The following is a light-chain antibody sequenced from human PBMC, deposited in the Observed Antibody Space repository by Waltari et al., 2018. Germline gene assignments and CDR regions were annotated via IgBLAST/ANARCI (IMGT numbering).Light chain of an antibody. V-gene: IGLV2-8*01. CDR3: SSYGGNNNLAV. CDR1: GSDVGGYTY. Sequence: QSALTQPPSASGSPGQSVTISCTGTGSDVGGYTYVSWYQLHPGKAPKLIIYEVSKGPSGVPERSSGSRSGNTASLTVSGLRTEDEADYYCSSYGGNNNLAVLGTGTKVIVL. CDR2: EVS. J-gene: IGLJ1*01.